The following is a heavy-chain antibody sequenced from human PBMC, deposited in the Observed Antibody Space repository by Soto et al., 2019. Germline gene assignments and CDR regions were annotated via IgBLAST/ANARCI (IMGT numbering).Heavy chain of an antibody. CDR1: GFTVSSNY. CDR3: TRFGYSSGWYLDY. Sequence: GGSLRLSCAASGFTVSSNYMSWVRQAPGKGLEWVGRTRNKANSYTTEYAASVKGRFTISRDDSKNSLYLQMNSLKTEDTAVYYCTRFGYSSGWYLDYWGQGTLVTVSS. CDR2: TRNKANSYTT. V-gene: IGHV3-72*01. J-gene: IGHJ4*02. D-gene: IGHD6-19*01.